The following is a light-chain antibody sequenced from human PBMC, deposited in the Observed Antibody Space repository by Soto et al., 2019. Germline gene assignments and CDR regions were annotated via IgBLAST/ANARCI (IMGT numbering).Light chain of an antibody. Sequence: IQMTHSPASLSASIRDRVTITCRASQSIGSYLHWYQQTPGKAPRLLIYAASGLQSGVPSRFSGGGSGTDFTLTISSLQPEDFATYYCQQVNVYPSTFGGGTKV. CDR3: QQVNVYPST. CDR2: AAS. V-gene: IGKV1-39*01. J-gene: IGKJ4*01. CDR1: QSIGSY.